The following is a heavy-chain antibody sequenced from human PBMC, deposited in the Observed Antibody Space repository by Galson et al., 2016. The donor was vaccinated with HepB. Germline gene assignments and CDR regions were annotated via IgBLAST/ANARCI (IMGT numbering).Heavy chain of an antibody. CDR2: ISGSGSST. V-gene: IGHV3-23*01. Sequence: SLRLSCAASGFTFSTYAMSWVRQAPGKGLEWVSLISGSGSSTFYADSVKGRFTISRDNSKNTLYLQMNSLRVENTAMYYCARDSPIWDWGQGTLVTVSS. J-gene: IGHJ4*02. D-gene: IGHD3-9*01. CDR1: GFTFSTYA. CDR3: ARDSPIWD.